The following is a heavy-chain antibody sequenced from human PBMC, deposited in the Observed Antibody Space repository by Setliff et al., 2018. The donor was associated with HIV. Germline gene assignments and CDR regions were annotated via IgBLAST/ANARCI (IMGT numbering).Heavy chain of an antibody. CDR2: ISYDGSYK. CDR1: GFTFGDYA. Sequence: PGESLKISCAASGFTFGDYAIHWVRQAPGKGLEWVAVISYDGSYKNYAESVKGRFTISRDNSKNTLYVQMNSLRADDTAIYYCVRDLTTIVTRKVFDIWGQGTMVT. V-gene: IGHV3-30*04. CDR3: VRDLTTIVTRKVFDI. D-gene: IGHD4-4*01. J-gene: IGHJ3*02.